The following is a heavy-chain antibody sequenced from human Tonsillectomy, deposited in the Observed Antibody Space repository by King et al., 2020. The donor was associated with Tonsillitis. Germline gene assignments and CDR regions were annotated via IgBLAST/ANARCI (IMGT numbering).Heavy chain of an antibody. CDR1: GFIFSIYT. J-gene: IGHJ3*02. Sequence: VQLVESGGGVVQPGRSLRLSCAASGFIFSIYTIHWVRQAPGKGLEGVALISYDGSNKNYADSVKGRFTISRDNSKNTLYLQMNSLRVEDTAVYFCARGVEMATITDAFDIWGQGTMVTVSS. V-gene: IGHV3-30*04. CDR3: ARGVEMATITDAFDI. CDR2: ISYDGSNK. D-gene: IGHD5-24*01.